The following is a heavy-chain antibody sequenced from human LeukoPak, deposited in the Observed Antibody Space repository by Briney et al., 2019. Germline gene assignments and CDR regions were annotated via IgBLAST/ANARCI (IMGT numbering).Heavy chain of an antibody. D-gene: IGHD3-3*01. CDR1: GFTFSSYA. V-gene: IGHV3-30*04. Sequence: GGSLRPSCAASGFTFSSYAMHWVRQAPGKGLEWVAVISYDGSNKYYADSVKGRFTISRDNSKNTLYLQMNSLRAEDTAVYYCARSYYDFWSGSPMDVWGQGTTVTVSS. J-gene: IGHJ6*02. CDR2: ISYDGSNK. CDR3: ARSYYDFWSGSPMDV.